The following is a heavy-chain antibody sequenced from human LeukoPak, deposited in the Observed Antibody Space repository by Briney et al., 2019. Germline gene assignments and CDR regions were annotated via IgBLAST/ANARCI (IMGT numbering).Heavy chain of an antibody. CDR3: ARGLYYDFWSGYSPDMDV. CDR1: GFTFNSYS. Sequence: GGSLRLSCAASGFTFNSYSMNWVRQAPGKGLEWISYISSSSSTVYYADSVRGRFTISRDNAKNSPYLQMNSLRAEDTAVYYCARGLYYDFWSGYSPDMDVWGKGTTVTVSS. CDR2: ISSSSSTV. V-gene: IGHV3-48*04. D-gene: IGHD3-3*01. J-gene: IGHJ6*03.